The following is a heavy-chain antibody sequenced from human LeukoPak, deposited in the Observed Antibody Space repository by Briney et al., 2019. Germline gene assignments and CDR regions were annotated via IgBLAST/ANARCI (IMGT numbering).Heavy chain of an antibody. V-gene: IGHV1-18*01. CDR2: ISAYNGNT. J-gene: IGHJ6*02. CDR1: GYTFTSYG. D-gene: IGHD6-13*01. CDR3: ARDLGYSSSWYPGDYYYGMDV. Sequence: VASVKVSCKASGYTFTSYGISWVRQAPGQGLEWMGWISAYNGNTNYAQKLQGRVTMTTDTSTSTAYMELRSLRSDDTAVYYCARDLGYSSSWYPGDYYYGMDVWGQGTTVTVSS.